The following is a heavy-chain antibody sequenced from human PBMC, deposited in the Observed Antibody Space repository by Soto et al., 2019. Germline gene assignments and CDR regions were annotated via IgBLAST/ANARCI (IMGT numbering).Heavy chain of an antibody. Sequence: APVNVYCKASGYTLASYTLDWGRKAHGQRFEWLGWISAGNGNTKSSQKFQDRVTLDRNTSTSTAYMELRSLRSDDTAVYYCASYYDFWSGGWFDPWGQGTLVTVSS. CDR2: ISAGNGNT. CDR1: GYTLASYT. D-gene: IGHD3-3*01. J-gene: IGHJ5*02. CDR3: ASYYDFWSGGWFDP. V-gene: IGHV1-3*01.